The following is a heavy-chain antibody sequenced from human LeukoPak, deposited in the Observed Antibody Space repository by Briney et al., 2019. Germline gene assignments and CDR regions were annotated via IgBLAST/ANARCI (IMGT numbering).Heavy chain of an antibody. CDR1: GFTFGDYA. CDR2: IRSKAYGGTT. V-gene: IGHV3-49*03. Sequence: PGGSLRLSCTASGFTFGDYAMSWFRQAPGKGLEWVGFIRSKAYGGTTEYAASVKGRFTISRDDSKSIAYLQMNSLKTEDTAVYYCTRDSSYDSSGLSYDYWGQGTLVTVSS. CDR3: TRDSSYDSSGLSYDY. D-gene: IGHD3-22*01. J-gene: IGHJ4*02.